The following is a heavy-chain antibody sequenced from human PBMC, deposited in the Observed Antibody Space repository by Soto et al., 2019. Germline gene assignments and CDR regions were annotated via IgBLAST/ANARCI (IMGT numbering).Heavy chain of an antibody. CDR3: ARVSLRTGTWAGYFDY. D-gene: IGHD1-7*01. J-gene: IGHJ4*02. CDR2: ISHSGST. V-gene: IGHV4-34*01. Sequence: SETLTLTCAVYGGSFSGYYLSWIRQPPGKGLEWIGEISHSGSTNYNPYLKSRVTISVDTSKNQFYLKLSSVTAADTAVYYCARVSLRTGTWAGYFDYWGQGTLVT. CDR1: GGSFSGYY.